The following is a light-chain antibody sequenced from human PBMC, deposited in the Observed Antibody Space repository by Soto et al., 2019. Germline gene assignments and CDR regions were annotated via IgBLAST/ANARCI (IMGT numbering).Light chain of an antibody. J-gene: IGKJ1*01. CDR2: AAS. CDR3: QQLNSYPRT. V-gene: IGKV1-9*01. CDR1: QGISSY. Sequence: DIQLTQSPSFLSESVGDIVAITCRASQGISSYLAWYQQKPVKAPKLLIYAASTLQSGVPSRFSGSGSGTEFTLTISSLQPEDFATYYCQQLNSYPRTFGQGTKVESK.